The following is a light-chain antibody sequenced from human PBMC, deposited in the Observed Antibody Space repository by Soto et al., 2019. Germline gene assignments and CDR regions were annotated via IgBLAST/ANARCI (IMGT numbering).Light chain of an antibody. Sequence: DIQMTQSPSTLSASIGDRVTITCRASQSISSWLAWYQQKPGKAPKLLIYKASTLEYGVPSRFSGSGSGTEFTLTISSLQPDDFATYYCQQYNGYSWTFGQGTKVEIK. CDR2: KAS. J-gene: IGKJ1*01. V-gene: IGKV1-5*03. CDR3: QQYNGYSWT. CDR1: QSISSW.